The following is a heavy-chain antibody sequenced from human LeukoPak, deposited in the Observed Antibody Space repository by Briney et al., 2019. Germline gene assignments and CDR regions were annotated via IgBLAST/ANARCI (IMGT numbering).Heavy chain of an antibody. V-gene: IGHV4-34*01. Sequence: SETLSLTCAVYGGSFSGYYWSWIRQPPRQGLGRIGEINHSGSTNYNPSLKSRVTISVDTSKNQFSLKLSSVTAADTAVYYCARYRSGEKNYYGSGDEKYFDYWGQGTLVTVSS. CDR1: GGSFSGYY. J-gene: IGHJ4*02. CDR2: INHSGST. CDR3: ARYRSGEKNYYGSGDEKYFDY. D-gene: IGHD3-10*01.